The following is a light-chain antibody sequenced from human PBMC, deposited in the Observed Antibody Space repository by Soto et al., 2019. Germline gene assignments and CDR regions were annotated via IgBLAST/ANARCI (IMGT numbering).Light chain of an antibody. CDR2: HTV. V-gene: IGKV3-15*01. CDR3: QQYGSSPLIT. CDR1: QSISND. Sequence: EIEMTQTPVTLSVYPGENVSLSCRASQSISNDLAWYQQTPGQAPRLLIFHTVNRPTGVPARFSGSGSGTDFTLTIVRLEPEDFAVYYGQQYGSSPLITFGRGTRLEIK. J-gene: IGKJ5*01.